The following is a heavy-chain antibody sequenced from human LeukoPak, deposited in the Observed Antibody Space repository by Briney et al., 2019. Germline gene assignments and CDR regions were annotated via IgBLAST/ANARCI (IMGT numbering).Heavy chain of an antibody. CDR2: ISWNSGSI. J-gene: IGHJ4*02. V-gene: IGHV3-9*01. D-gene: IGHD2-21*02. CDR1: GFTFDDYA. Sequence: GGSLRLSCAASGFTFDDYAMYWVRQTPGKGLEWVSGISWNSGSIGYADSVKGRFTISRDNAKNPLYLQMNSLRAEDTALYYCAKDVCGGDCGFDYWGQGTLVTVSS. CDR3: AKDVCGGDCGFDY.